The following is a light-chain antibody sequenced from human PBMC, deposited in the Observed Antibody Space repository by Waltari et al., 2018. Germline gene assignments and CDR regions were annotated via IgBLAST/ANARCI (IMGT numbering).Light chain of an antibody. Sequence: EIVLTQFPGTLSLSPGERATLSCRASQSVGRSLAWYQQKPGQAPRRLIYGASSRATGVPDRFSGSGSGTDFSLTISRLEPEDFAVYYCQHYVRLPVTFGQGTKVEIK. CDR1: QSVGRS. J-gene: IGKJ1*01. V-gene: IGKV3-20*01. CDR3: QHYVRLPVT. CDR2: GAS.